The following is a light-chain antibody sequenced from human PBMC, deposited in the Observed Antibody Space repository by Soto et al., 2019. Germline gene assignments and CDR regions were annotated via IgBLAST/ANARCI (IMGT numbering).Light chain of an antibody. CDR2: SSN. J-gene: IGLJ1*01. V-gene: IGLV1-44*01. CDR3: AAWDDSLNGHV. Sequence: QSVRTQPHSASGTPVQRVTISCSGSSSNIGANSVQWFQQLPGTAPKVLIYSSNHRPSGVPERFSGSKSGTSASLAISELQSDDEADYYCAAWDDSLNGHVFGTGTKVTVL. CDR1: SSNIGANS.